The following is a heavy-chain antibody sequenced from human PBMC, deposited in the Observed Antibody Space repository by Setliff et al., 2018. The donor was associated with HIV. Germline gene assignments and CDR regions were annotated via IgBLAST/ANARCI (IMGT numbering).Heavy chain of an antibody. CDR1: GGSFNGYS. D-gene: IGHD5-18*01. J-gene: IGHJ4*02. V-gene: IGHV4-34*01. CDR2: MYYSGST. CDR3: ARVFVDTAVLRVLEYYFDS. Sequence: KSSETLSLTCAVYGGSFNGYSWTWIRQPPGKGLEWIGSMYYSGSTYYTPSLKSRITISLDTSKNQFSLRMRSVTAADTAVYYCARVFVDTAVLRVLEYYFDSWGRGTLVTVSS.